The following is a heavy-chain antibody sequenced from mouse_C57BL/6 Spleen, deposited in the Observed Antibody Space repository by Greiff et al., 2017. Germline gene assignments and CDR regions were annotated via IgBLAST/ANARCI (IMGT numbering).Heavy chain of an antibody. CDR1: GFTFSDYY. CDR3: ARDRGRGYFDY. J-gene: IGHJ2*01. V-gene: IGHV5-16*01. D-gene: IGHD3-1*01. CDR2: INYDGSST. Sequence: EVQLVESEGGLVQPGSSMKLSCTASGFTFSDYYMAWVRQVPEKGLEGVANINYDGSSTYYLDSLKSRFIISRDNAKNFLYLQMSSLKSEDTATYYCARDRGRGYFDYWGQGTTLTVSS.